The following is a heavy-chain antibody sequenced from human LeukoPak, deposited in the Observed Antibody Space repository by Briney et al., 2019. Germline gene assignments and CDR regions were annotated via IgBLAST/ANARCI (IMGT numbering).Heavy chain of an antibody. CDR1: GFTFSSYW. CDR2: ISDDGSIT. J-gene: IGHJ1*01. V-gene: IGHV3-74*01. CDR3: ARAPSEVGGYYPEYFRH. D-gene: IGHD3-22*01. Sequence: PGGSLRLSCAASGFTFSSYWMHWVRQAPGKGLVWVSRISDDGSITNYAESVKGRFTISRDNAKNTVSLQMDSLRAEDTGVYYCARAPSEVGGYYPEYFRHWGQGTLVTVSS.